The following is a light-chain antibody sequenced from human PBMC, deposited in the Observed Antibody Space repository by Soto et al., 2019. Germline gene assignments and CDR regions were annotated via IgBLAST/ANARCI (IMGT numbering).Light chain of an antibody. V-gene: IGLV1-44*01. Sequence: QSVLTQPPSVSGTPGQSITISCSGSSSNIGTYTLNWYQHLPGTAPKLLFSTYDQRPSGVADRFSGSKSGTSASLAISGLKSEDEADYYGAAWDERGNVVVFGGGPKLPVL. CDR1: SSNIGTYT. CDR2: TYD. CDR3: AAWDERGNVVV. J-gene: IGLJ2*01.